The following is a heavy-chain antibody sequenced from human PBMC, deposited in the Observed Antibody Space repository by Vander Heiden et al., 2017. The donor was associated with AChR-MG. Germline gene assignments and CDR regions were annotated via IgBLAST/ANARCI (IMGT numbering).Heavy chain of an antibody. V-gene: IGHV1-69*04. CDR2: IITIIGIG. CDR3: AREHIVVVTAIPLDY. D-gene: IGHD2-21*02. CDR1: GGTFSSYA. J-gene: IGHJ4*02. Sequence: QVQLVQSGAEVKKPGSSVTVSCQASGGTFSSYAISWVRQAPGQGLEWMGRIITIIGIGNYAQKFQGRVTITADKSTSTAYMELSSLRSEDTAVYYCAREHIVVVTAIPLDYWGQGTLVTVSS.